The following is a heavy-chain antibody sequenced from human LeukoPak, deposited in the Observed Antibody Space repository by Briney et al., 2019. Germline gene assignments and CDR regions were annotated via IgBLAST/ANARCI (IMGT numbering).Heavy chain of an antibody. CDR1: GFTFSSYD. CDR3: ARDVNGYFDY. J-gene: IGHJ4*02. Sequence: GGSLRLSCAASGFTFSSYDMTWARQAPGKGLEWVSYIGSSGSIIYYADSVKGRFTISRDNAKNSLYLQMNRLRAEDTAVYYCARDVNGYFDYWGQGTLVTVSS. V-gene: IGHV3-48*03. CDR2: IGSSGSII.